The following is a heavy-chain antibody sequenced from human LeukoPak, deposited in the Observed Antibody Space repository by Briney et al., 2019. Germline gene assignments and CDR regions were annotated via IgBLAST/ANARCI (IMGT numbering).Heavy chain of an antibody. J-gene: IGHJ6*03. D-gene: IGHD4-17*01. CDR1: GGSISSSSYY. CDR2: IYYSGST. V-gene: IGHV4-39*01. CDR3: ARQHGDYVGYYYYYMDV. Sequence: PSETLSLTCTVSGGSISSSSYYWGWIRQPPGKGLEWIGSIYYSGSTYYNPSLKSRVTISVDTSKNQFSLKLSSVTAADTAVYYCARQHGDYVGYYYYYMDVWGKGTTVTISS.